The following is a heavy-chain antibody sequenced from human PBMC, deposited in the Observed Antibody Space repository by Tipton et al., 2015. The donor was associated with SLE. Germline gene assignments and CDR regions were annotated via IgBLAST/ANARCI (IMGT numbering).Heavy chain of an antibody. Sequence: SLRLSCAASGFSFSSHAMSWVRQAPGKGLEWVSTISGSGGGTYYADSVKGRFTISRDNSKNTVYVEMNSLRAEDTAVYYCAKSPTYYDILTGYYWSYFDYWGQGTLVTVSS. CDR3: AKSPTYYDILTGYYWSYFDY. CDR1: GFSFSSHA. V-gene: IGHV3-23*01. CDR2: ISGSGGGT. D-gene: IGHD3-9*01. J-gene: IGHJ4*02.